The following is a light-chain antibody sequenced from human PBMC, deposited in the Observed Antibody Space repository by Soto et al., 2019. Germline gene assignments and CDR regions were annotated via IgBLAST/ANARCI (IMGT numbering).Light chain of an antibody. CDR3: QQSFSTPLS. CDR1: QSIGIN. J-gene: IGKJ4*01. V-gene: IGKV1-39*01. Sequence: DIQMTQSPSSLSASVGDRVTITCRASQSIGINLNWYQQKPGEAPNLLIYAASSLQSGVQSRFSGSGSGTDFTLTISGLQPDDSALYYCQQSFSTPLSFGGGTKVEI. CDR2: AAS.